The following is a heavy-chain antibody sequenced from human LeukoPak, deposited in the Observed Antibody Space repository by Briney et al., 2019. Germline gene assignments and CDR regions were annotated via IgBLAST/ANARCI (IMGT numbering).Heavy chain of an antibody. Sequence: GGSLRLSCEASGFTFSAYAMTWVRQAPGKGLEWVLVIYSGGSTYYADSVKGRFTISRHISKNTLYLQMNSLRAEDTAVYYCARAGPYDAFDIWGQGTMVTVSS. CDR1: GFTFSAYA. CDR3: ARAGPYDAFDI. V-gene: IGHV3-53*04. CDR2: IYSGGST. J-gene: IGHJ3*02. D-gene: IGHD1-14*01.